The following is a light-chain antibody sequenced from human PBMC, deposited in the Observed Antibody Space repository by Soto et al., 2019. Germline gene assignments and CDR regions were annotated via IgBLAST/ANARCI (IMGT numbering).Light chain of an antibody. CDR1: QIVSSSY. V-gene: IGKV3-20*01. CDR2: GAS. J-gene: IGKJ2*01. CDR3: QQYGSSLYT. Sequence: EIVLTQSPGTLSLSPGERATLSCRASQIVSSSYLAWYQQKPCQAPRLLIYGASSRASRITDRFSGSGSGADFTITISRLETEDFAVYYSQQYGSSLYTFGQGTKLEIK.